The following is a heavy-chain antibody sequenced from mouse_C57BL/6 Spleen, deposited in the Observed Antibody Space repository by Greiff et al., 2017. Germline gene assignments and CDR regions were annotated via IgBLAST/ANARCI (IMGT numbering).Heavy chain of an antibody. CDR3: ARPYSNYEGWAMDY. D-gene: IGHD2-5*01. V-gene: IGHV1-55*01. Sequence: QVQLQQPGAELVKPGASVKMSCKASGYTFTSYWITWVKQRPGQGLEWIGDIYPGSGSTNYNEKFKSKATLTVDTSSSTAYMQLSSLTSEDSAVYYCARPYSNYEGWAMDYWGQGTSVTVSS. CDR2: IYPGSGST. J-gene: IGHJ4*01. CDR1: GYTFTSYW.